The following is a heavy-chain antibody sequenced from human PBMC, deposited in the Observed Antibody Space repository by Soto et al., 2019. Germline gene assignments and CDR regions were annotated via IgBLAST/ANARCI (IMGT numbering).Heavy chain of an antibody. CDR3: VRGVLL. Sequence: QVQLQESGPGLVKPSQTLSLTCTVSGGSISSGGYYWSWIRQHPGKGLEWIGYIYYSGSTYYNPXLXSXXTTSVETSTNKFSLKLSSVTAADTAVYYCVRGVLLWGQGTLVTVSS. CDR2: IYYSGST. CDR1: GGSISSGGYY. J-gene: IGHJ4*02. D-gene: IGHD2-21*02. V-gene: IGHV4-31*01.